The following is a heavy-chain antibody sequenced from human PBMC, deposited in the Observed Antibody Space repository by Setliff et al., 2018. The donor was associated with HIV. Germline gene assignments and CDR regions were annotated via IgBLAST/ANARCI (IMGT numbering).Heavy chain of an antibody. Sequence: SETLSLTCTVSGGSINSTSYYWGWIRQPPGNGLEWIGSIYHTGSTYYKPSLKSRVTIFVDTSKNQFSLRLSSVAAGDTAVYYCARSIVTVASGYYYLEYWGQGTQVTVSS. J-gene: IGHJ4*02. D-gene: IGHD3-3*01. CDR1: GGSINSTSYY. V-gene: IGHV4-39*01. CDR3: ARSIVTVASGYYYLEY. CDR2: IYHTGST.